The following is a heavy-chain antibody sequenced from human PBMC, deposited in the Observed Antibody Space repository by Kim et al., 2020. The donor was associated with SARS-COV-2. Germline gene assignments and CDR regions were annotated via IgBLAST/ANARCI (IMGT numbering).Heavy chain of an antibody. CDR3: ARVVRRYFDWLLHYGMDV. V-gene: IGHV4-34*01. CDR2: INHSGST. J-gene: IGHJ6*02. D-gene: IGHD3-9*01. CDR1: GGSFSGYY. Sequence: SETLSLTCAVYGGSFSGYYWSWIRQPPGKGLEWIGEINHSGSTNYNPSLKSRVTISVDTSKNQFSLKLSSVTAADTAVYYCARVVRRYFDWLLHYGMDVWGQGTTVTVSS.